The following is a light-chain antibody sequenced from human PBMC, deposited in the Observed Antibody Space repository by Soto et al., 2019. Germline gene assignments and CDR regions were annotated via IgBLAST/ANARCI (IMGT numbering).Light chain of an antibody. Sequence: DIQMTQSPSTLSGSVGDRVTITCRASQTISSCLAWYQQKPGKPPKLLLYKASNLIRGVPSRFSGSGSGTNFTLTISNLQPDDFATYYCQQSDKSPDPFGQGTKLELK. CDR3: QQSDKSPDP. V-gene: IGKV1-5*03. CDR1: QTISSC. CDR2: KAS. J-gene: IGKJ2*01.